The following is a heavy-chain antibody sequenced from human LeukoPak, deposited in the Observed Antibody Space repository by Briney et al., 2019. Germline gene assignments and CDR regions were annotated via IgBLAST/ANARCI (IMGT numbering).Heavy chain of an antibody. CDR3: ARAPPVITNNWFDP. D-gene: IGHD2/OR15-2a*01. J-gene: IGHJ5*02. CDR1: GYTFTSYG. CDR2: ISAYNGNT. Sequence: ASVKVSCKASGYTFTSYGISWVRQAPGQGLEWMGWISAYNGNTNYAQKLQGRVTMTTDTSTSTAYMELRSLRSDDTAVYYCARAPPVITNNWFDPWGQGTLVTVSS. V-gene: IGHV1-18*01.